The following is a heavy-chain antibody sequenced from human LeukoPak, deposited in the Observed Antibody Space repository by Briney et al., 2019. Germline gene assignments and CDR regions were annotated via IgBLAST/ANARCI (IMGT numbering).Heavy chain of an antibody. CDR1: GFTFSSYS. J-gene: IGHJ5*02. CDR3: ARVYSSSWGNWFDP. Sequence: PGGSLRLSCAASGFTFSSYSMNWVRQAPGKGLEWVSYISSSSTIYYAGSVKGRFTISRDNAKNSLYLQMNSLRAEDTAVYYCARVYSSSWGNWFDPWGQGTLVTVSS. CDR2: ISSSSTI. D-gene: IGHD6-13*01. V-gene: IGHV3-48*04.